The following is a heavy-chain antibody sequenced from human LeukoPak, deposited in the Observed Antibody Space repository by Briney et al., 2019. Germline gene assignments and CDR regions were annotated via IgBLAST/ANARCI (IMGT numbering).Heavy chain of an antibody. CDR1: GYSFTSYY. J-gene: IGHJ4*02. CDR2: INPSGGST. Sequence: GASVKVSCKAFGYSFTSYYIHWVRQAPGQGPEWMGIINPSGGSTNYAQKFQGRVTMTRDTSTSTVYMELSSLRSEDTAVYYCARSPTIFGVVKGIHDYWGQGTLVTVSS. CDR3: ARSPTIFGVVKGIHDY. V-gene: IGHV1-46*01. D-gene: IGHD3-3*01.